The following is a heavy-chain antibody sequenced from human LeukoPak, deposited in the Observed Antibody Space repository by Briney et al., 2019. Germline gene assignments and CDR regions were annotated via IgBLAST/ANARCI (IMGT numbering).Heavy chain of an antibody. CDR2: INPNSGGT. D-gene: IGHD3-22*01. J-gene: IGHJ4*02. CDR3: ARDLYNYYDSSGYLRGWYYFDY. CDR1: GYTFTGYY. Sequence: ASVKVSCKASGYTFTGYYMHWVRQAPGQGLEWMGWINPNSGGTNYAQKFRGRVTMTRDTSISTAYMELSRLRPDDTAVYYCARDLYNYYDSSGYLRGWYYFDYWGQGTLVTVSS. V-gene: IGHV1-2*02.